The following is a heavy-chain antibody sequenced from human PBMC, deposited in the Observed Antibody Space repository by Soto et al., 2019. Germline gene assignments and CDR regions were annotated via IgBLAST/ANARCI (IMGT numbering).Heavy chain of an antibody. D-gene: IGHD1-26*01. Sequence: QVQLVESGGGVVQPGRSLRLSCAASGFTFSSYAMHWVRQAPGKGLEWVAVISYDGSNKYYADSVKGRFTISRDNSKNTLYLQMNSLRAEDTAVYYCASYSGSYRPRGMDVWGQGTTVTVSS. CDR2: ISYDGSNK. CDR1: GFTFSSYA. CDR3: ASYSGSYRPRGMDV. V-gene: IGHV3-30-3*01. J-gene: IGHJ6*02.